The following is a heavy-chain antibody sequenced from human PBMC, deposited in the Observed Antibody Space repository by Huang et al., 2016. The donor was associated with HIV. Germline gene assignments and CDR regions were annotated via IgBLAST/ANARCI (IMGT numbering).Heavy chain of an antibody. V-gene: IGHV1-69*12. CDR3: ARAIHSTSWYSAFDI. J-gene: IGHJ3*02. CDR1: GGTFNSYA. D-gene: IGHD6-13*01. CDR2: IIPMCGIP. Sequence: QVQLVQSGAEVKKPGSSVKVSCKTSGGTFNSYAIAWVRQAPGQGLEWRGGIIPMCGIPNYAQKFQGRVTITADESTATAYMDLSSLTSEDTAVYYCARAIHSTSWYSAFDIWGQGTLLTVSA.